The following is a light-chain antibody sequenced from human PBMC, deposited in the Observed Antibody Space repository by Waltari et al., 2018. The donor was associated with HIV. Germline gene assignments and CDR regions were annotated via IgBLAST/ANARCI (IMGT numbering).Light chain of an antibody. Sequence: QPVMTQPPSASGTPGQRATTSCSASSSNIAGTLVDSYQQLPGTAPKLLTYRDNQRPSGVPDRFSGSKSGTSASLAINGLRSEDEADYYCAAWDDSLSGLYVFGTGTKVTVL. J-gene: IGLJ1*01. V-gene: IGLV1-47*01. CDR1: SSNIAGTL. CDR2: RDN. CDR3: AAWDDSLSGLYV.